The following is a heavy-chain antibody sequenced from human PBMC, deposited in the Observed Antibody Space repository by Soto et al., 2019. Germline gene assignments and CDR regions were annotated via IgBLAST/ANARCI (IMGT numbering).Heavy chain of an antibody. D-gene: IGHD3-16*01. Sequence: QVQLVQSGVEVKKPGASVKVSCKAMGYTFTNYGLSWVRQAPGEGLEWLGWISAYNGHTKYAQKVQDRVTLTTDTSASTAYLELRSLTSADTDFYYCVRGDGGSFDHWGQGTLVLVSS. CDR3: VRGDGGSFDH. CDR2: ISAYNGHT. V-gene: IGHV1-18*01. J-gene: IGHJ4*02. CDR1: GYTFTNYG.